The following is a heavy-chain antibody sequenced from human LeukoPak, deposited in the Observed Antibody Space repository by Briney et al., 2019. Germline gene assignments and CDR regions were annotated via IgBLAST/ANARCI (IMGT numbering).Heavy chain of an antibody. CDR3: FGITVTDVPY. CDR2: IRYDGSNK. V-gene: IGHV3-30*02. J-gene: IGHJ4*02. CDR1: GLPFSHSG. D-gene: IGHD1-7*01. Sequence: PGGSLRLSCAASGLPFSHSGMHWVRQAPGKGLEWVAFIRYDGSNKYYADSVKGRFTISRDNSKNALYLQMNGLRGEDTAVYYCFGITVTDVPYWGQGTLVTVSS.